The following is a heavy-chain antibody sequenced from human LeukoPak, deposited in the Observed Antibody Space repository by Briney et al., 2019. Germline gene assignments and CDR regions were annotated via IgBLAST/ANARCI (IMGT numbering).Heavy chain of an antibody. CDR3: AREDSSVWNANY. J-gene: IGHJ4*02. CDR2: IWYDGSKR. CDR1: GFTFSGHG. D-gene: IGHD6-19*01. Sequence: GGSLRLSCVASGFTFSGHGMHWVRQAPGKGLEWVALIWYDGSKRYYADSVKGRFTISRDDSKNTLYLQMNNLGAEDTAVYYCAREDSSVWNANYWGQGTLVTVSS. V-gene: IGHV3-33*01.